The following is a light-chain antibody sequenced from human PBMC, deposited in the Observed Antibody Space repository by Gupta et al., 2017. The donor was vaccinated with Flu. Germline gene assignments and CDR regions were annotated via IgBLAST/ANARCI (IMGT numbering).Light chain of an antibody. Sequence: TLSLSPGERATLSCRASQSVSSSYLAWDQQKPGQAPRLLSYGASSRATGIPDRFSGSGSGTDFTLTIRRLEPEDFAVYYGQQYGSSPPSTFGQGTRLEIK. V-gene: IGKV3-20*01. CDR3: QQYGSSPPST. J-gene: IGKJ5*01. CDR2: GAS. CDR1: QSVSSSY.